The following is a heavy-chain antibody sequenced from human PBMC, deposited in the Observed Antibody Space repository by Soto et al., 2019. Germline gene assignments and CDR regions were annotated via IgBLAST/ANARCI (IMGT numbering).Heavy chain of an antibody. CDR2: ISSTTNYI. Sequence: GGSLRLSCAASGFTFTRYSMNWVRQAPGKGLEWVSSISSTTNYIYYGDSMKGRFTISRDNAKNSLYLGMNSLRAEDTAVYYCARESEDLTSNFNYWDQGTLVTVSS. J-gene: IGHJ4*02. CDR3: ARESEDLTSNFNY. CDR1: GFTFTRYS. V-gene: IGHV3-21*06.